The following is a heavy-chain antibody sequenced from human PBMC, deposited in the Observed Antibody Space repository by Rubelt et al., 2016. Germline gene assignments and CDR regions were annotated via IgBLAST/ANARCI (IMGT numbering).Heavy chain of an antibody. J-gene: IGHJ4*02. CDR3: ARGRPYYDSSIFSCYFDY. V-gene: IGHV1-69*01. Sequence: GQGLEWMGGIIPIFGTANYAQKFQGRVTITADESTSTAYMELSSLRSEDTAVYYCARGRPYYDSSIFSCYFDYWGQGTLVTVSS. CDR2: IIPIFGTA. D-gene: IGHD3-22*01.